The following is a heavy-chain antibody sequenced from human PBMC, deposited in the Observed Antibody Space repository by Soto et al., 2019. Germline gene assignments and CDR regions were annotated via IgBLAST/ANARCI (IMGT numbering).Heavy chain of an antibody. V-gene: IGHV4-61*01. CDR2: IYNSVIT. Sequence: QVLMHESGPGLVKPSETLSLTCTVSGASVSSGNQYWSWIRQPPGKRLEWIGFIYNSVITNYSPSLQSRVSISADTSRNQFSLKMSSVTAADTAVYYCARGWDANSWGQGALVTVSS. J-gene: IGHJ4*02. CDR3: ARGWDANS. D-gene: IGHD6-19*01. CDR1: GASVSSGNQY.